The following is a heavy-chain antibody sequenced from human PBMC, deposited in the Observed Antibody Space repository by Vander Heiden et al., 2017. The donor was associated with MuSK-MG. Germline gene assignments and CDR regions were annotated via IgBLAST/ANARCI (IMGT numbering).Heavy chain of an antibody. V-gene: IGHV2-70*04. Sequence: QVTLKESGPALVKPTQTLTLTCRFSGFSLATSGMRLSWIRQPPGKALEWLARIDWDDDTYYNKSLKTRVTISKDSSKSQVVLTLINMDPADTATYYCARMAVGDYYFDFWGQGIPVTGSS. CDR3: ARMAVGDYYFDF. D-gene: IGHD4-17*01. CDR2: IDWDDDT. CDR1: GFSLATSGMR. J-gene: IGHJ4*02.